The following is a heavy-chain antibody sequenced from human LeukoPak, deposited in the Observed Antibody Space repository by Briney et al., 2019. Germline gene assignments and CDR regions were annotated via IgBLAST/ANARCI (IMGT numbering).Heavy chain of an antibody. CDR2: IGTAGDT. CDR3: ARSLGGWVFDY. Sequence: GGTLRLSCSASGFTFSSYDMHRLRQATGKSLEWVSVIGTAGDTYSPVSVKGRFTISRENAKNSLYLQMNSLRAGDTAVYYCARSLGGWVFDYWGQGTLVTVSS. CDR1: GFTFSSYD. D-gene: IGHD6-19*01. V-gene: IGHV3-13*04. J-gene: IGHJ4*02.